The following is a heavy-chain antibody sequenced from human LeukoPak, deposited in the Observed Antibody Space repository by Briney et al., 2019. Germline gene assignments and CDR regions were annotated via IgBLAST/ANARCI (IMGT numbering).Heavy chain of an antibody. CDR2: INSDGSST. CDR3: ARDGYNKIGDY. D-gene: IGHD5-24*01. CDR1: GFTFSSYA. J-gene: IGHJ4*02. V-gene: IGHV3-74*01. Sequence: PGGSLRLSCAASGFTFSSYAMSWVRQAPGKGLVWVSRINSDGSSTSYADSVKGRFTISRDNAKNTLYLQMNSLRAEDTAVYYCARDGYNKIGDYWGQGTLVTVSS.